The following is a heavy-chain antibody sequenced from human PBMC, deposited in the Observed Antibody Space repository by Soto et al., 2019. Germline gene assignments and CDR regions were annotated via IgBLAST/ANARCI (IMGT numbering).Heavy chain of an antibody. J-gene: IGHJ6*04. Sequence: GGSLRLSCAASGFTFSSYSMNWVRQAPGKGLEWVSSISSSSSYIYYADSVKGRFTISRDNAKNSLYLQVNSLRAEDTAVYYCASDDYDFWRGVWGKGTTVTVSS. CDR2: ISSSSSYI. CDR3: ASDDYDFWRGV. CDR1: GFTFSSYS. V-gene: IGHV3-21*01. D-gene: IGHD3-3*01.